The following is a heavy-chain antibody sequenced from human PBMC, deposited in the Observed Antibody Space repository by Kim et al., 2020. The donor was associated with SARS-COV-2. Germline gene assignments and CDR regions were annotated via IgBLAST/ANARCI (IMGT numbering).Heavy chain of an antibody. CDR1: GFTFSSYA. CDR2: ISGGDITT. D-gene: IGHD1-7*01. J-gene: IGHJ6*02. V-gene: IGHV3-23*01. Sequence: GGSLRLSCAASGFTFSSYAMNWVRQAPGRGLQWVSTISGGDITTYYADSVKGRFTISRDNSENTLYLQMNSLRAEDTAIYYCAKDGGWNYAAYYFYAMDVWGQGTTVTVSS. CDR3: AKDGGWNYAAYYFYAMDV.